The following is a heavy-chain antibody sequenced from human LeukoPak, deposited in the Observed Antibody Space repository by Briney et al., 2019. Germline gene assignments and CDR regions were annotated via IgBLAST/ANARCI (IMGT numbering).Heavy chain of an antibody. CDR3: ARTNWSTVGVYYYYMDV. J-gene: IGHJ6*03. D-gene: IGHD1-1*01. CDR1: GGSISSSSYY. Sequence: SETLSLTCTVSGGSISSSSYYWGWIRQPPGKGLEWIGSIYYSGSTYYNPSLKSRVTISVDTSKNQFSLKLSSVTAADTAVYYCARTNWSTVGVYYYYMDVWGKGTTVTVSS. CDR2: IYYSGST. V-gene: IGHV4-39*07.